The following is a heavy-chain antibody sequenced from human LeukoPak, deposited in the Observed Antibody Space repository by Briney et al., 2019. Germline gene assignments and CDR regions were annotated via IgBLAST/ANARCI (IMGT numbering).Heavy chain of an antibody. J-gene: IGHJ3*02. V-gene: IGHV4-34*01. CDR2: INHSGST. D-gene: IGHD4-17*01. CDR3: ARGRDRYGDHRRPDAFDI. CDR1: GGSFSGYY. Sequence: SETLSLTCAVYGGSFSGYYWNWIRQPPVKGLEWIGGINHSGSTNYNPSLKSRVTISVDTSKNQFSLKLSSVTAADAAVYYCARGRDRYGDHRRPDAFDIWGQGTMVTVSS.